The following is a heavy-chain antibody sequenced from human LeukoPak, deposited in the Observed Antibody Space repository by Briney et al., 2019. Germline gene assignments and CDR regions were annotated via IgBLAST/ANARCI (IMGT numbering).Heavy chain of an antibody. CDR3: ARGGYLPLPDI. J-gene: IGHJ3*02. CDR2: IYYSGST. V-gene: IGHV4-31*03. Sequence: SQTLSLTCTVSGGSISSGGYYWSWIRQHPGKGLEWIGYIYYSGSTYYNPPLKSRVTISVDTSKNQFSLKLSSVTAADTAVYYCARGGYLPLPDIWGQGTMVTVSS. CDR1: GGSISSGGYY. D-gene: IGHD5-18*01.